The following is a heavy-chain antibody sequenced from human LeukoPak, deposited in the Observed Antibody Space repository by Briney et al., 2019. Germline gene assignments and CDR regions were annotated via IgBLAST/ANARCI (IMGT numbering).Heavy chain of an antibody. Sequence: ASVKVSCKASGGTFSSYAISWVRQAPGQRLEWMGGIIPIFGTANYAQKFQGRVTITADESTSTAYMELSSLRSEDTAVYYCARGRDTAMGNFDYWGQGTLVTVSS. CDR1: GGTFSSYA. D-gene: IGHD5-18*01. CDR3: ARGRDTAMGNFDY. J-gene: IGHJ4*02. CDR2: IIPIFGTA. V-gene: IGHV1-69*13.